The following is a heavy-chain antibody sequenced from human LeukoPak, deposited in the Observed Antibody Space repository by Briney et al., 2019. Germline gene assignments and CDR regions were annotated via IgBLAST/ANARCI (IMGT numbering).Heavy chain of an antibody. CDR1: GGTFSSYA. CDR3: ARVREYCSGGSCRRYWFDP. Sequence: EASVKVSCKASGGTFSSYAISWVRQAPGQGLEWMGGIIPIFGTANYAQKFQGRVTITADESTSTAYMELSSLRSEDTAVYYCARVREYCSGGSCRRYWFDPWGQGTLVTVSS. CDR2: IIPIFGTA. J-gene: IGHJ5*02. D-gene: IGHD2-15*01. V-gene: IGHV1-69*13.